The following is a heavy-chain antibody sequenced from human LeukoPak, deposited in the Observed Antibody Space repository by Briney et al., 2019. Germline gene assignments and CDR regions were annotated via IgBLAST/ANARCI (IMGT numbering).Heavy chain of an antibody. J-gene: IGHJ4*02. CDR2: IKYDGSDK. Sequence: GGSLRLSCAASGFTFRRYWMSWVRQAPGKGLEWVSNIKYDGSDKYYVDSVKGRFTLSRDNARNSLYLQMNSLRADDTAVYYCARLAEAGFDYWGQGTLVTVSS. D-gene: IGHD6-19*01. CDR3: ARLAEAGFDY. V-gene: IGHV3-7*01. CDR1: GFTFRRYW.